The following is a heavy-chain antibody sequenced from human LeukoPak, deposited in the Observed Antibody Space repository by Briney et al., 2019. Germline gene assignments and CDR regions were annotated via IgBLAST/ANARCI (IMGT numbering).Heavy chain of an antibody. J-gene: IGHJ6*02. CDR3: ARGGRLPAALRYGMDV. Sequence: PSETLSLTCAVYGGSFSGYYWSWIRQPPGKGLEWIGEINHSGSTNYNPSLKSRVTISVDTSKNQFSLKLSSVTAADTAVYYCARGGRLPAALRYGMDVWGQGTTVTVS. D-gene: IGHD2-2*01. CDR1: GGSFSGYY. V-gene: IGHV4-34*01. CDR2: INHSGST.